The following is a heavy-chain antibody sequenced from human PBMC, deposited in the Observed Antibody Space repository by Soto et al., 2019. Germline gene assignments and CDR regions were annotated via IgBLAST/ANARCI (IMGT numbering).Heavy chain of an antibody. CDR2: TYYRSKWYN. CDR1: GDSVSSNSAA. V-gene: IGHV6-1*01. CDR3: ARGPGRPIAARPLNYYYMDV. Sequence: KQSQTLSLTCAISGDSVSSNSAAWNWIRPSPSRGLEWLGRTYYRSKWYNDYAVSVKSRITINPDTSKNQFSLQLNSVTPEDTAVYYCARGPGRPIAARPLNYYYMDVWGKGTTVTVSS. D-gene: IGHD6-6*01. J-gene: IGHJ6*03.